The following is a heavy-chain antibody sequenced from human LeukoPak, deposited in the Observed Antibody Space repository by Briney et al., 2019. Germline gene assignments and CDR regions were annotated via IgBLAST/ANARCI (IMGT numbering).Heavy chain of an antibody. D-gene: IGHD6-13*01. CDR2: INPNSGGT. J-gene: IGHJ4*02. Sequence: GASVKVSCKASGYTFTGYYMHWVRQAPGQGLEWMGWINPNSGGTNYAQKFQGRVTMTRDTSISTAYMELSRLRSDDTAVYYCAKLRSIAAAGTYDYWGQGTLVTVSS. CDR1: GYTFTGYY. CDR3: AKLRSIAAAGTYDY. V-gene: IGHV1-2*02.